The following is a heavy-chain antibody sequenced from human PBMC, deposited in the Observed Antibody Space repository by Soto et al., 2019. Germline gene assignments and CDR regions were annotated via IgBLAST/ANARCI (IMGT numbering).Heavy chain of an antibody. J-gene: IGHJ3*02. CDR2: IWYDGSNK. V-gene: IGHV3-33*01. CDR3: ARGRELSDAFDI. Sequence: GGSLRLSCAASGFTFSSYGMHWVRQAPGKGLEWVAVIWYDGSNKYYADSVKGRFTISRDNSKNTLYLQMNSLRAEDTAVYYCARGRELSDAFDIWGQGTMVTVSS. D-gene: IGHD1-7*01. CDR1: GFTFSSYG.